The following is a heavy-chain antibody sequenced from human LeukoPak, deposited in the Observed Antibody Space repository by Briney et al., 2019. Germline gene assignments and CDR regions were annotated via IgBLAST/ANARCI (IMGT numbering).Heavy chain of an antibody. D-gene: IGHD2-8*01. CDR2: LNGDGSDT. V-gene: IGHV3-74*03. Sequence: GGSLRLSCAASGFTFSRYWMHWVRQVPGKRLVWVSRLNGDGSDTTYVDSVKGRFTISRDNARNTLYLHMNSLRVEDTAVYYCARRKVYEFGEGYNYGMDVWGQGTTVTVSS. CDR3: ARRKVYEFGEGYNYGMDV. CDR1: GFTFSRYW. J-gene: IGHJ6*02.